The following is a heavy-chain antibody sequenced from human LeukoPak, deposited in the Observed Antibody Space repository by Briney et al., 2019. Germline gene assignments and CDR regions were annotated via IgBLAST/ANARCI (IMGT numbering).Heavy chain of an antibody. V-gene: IGHV3-23*01. Sequence: GGSLRFSCAASGLTLTNYAIHWVRQAPGKGLEWVSAISGSGGSTYYADSVKGRFTISRDNSKNTLYLQMNSLRAEDTAVYYCAKADAYYYDSSGYRCIDYWGQGTLVTVSS. D-gene: IGHD3-22*01. CDR3: AKADAYYYDSSGYRCIDY. J-gene: IGHJ4*02. CDR1: GLTLTNYA. CDR2: ISGSGGST.